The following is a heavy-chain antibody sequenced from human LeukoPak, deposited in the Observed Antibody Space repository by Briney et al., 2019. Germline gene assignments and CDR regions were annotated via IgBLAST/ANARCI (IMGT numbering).Heavy chain of an antibody. V-gene: IGHV4-39*01. Sequence: SETLSLTCTVSGGSISSSTYYWGWIRQPPGKGLEWIGSFYYSGGTYYNPSLKSRVTISVDTSKNQFSLKLSSVTAADTAVYYCARQPLYYYDSSGYSEFDPWGQGTLVTVSP. CDR1: GGSISSSTYY. D-gene: IGHD3-22*01. CDR2: FYYSGGT. J-gene: IGHJ5*02. CDR3: ARQPLYYYDSSGYSEFDP.